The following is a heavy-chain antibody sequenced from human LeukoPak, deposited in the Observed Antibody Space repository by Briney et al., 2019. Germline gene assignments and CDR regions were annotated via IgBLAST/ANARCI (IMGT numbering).Heavy chain of an antibody. CDR3: ARSQGGNTLWFDP. CDR2: INTSGGIT. Sequence: ASVKVSCKASGYTFTSYYMHWVRQAPGQGLEWMGIINTSGGITTYAQKFQGRVSMTRDTSTSTVYLEVSSLRSEDTAVYYCARSQGGNTLWFDPWGQGTLVTVSS. V-gene: IGHV1-46*01. J-gene: IGHJ5*02. CDR1: GYTFTSYY. D-gene: IGHD4-23*01.